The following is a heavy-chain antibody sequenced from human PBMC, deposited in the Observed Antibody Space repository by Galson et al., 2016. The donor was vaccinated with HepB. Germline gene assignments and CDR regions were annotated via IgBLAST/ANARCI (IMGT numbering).Heavy chain of an antibody. D-gene: IGHD3-3*01. CDR1: GFTFGTYA. Sequence: SLRLSCAASGFTFGTYAMSWVRQAPGKGLQWVSSISGSGDSTYYADSVKGRFTISRDNGKSSLYLHMNSLRGEDTAVYYCARSYDVWSGGGAFDIWGQGTMVIVSS. V-gene: IGHV3-23*01. CDR2: ISGSGDST. CDR3: ARSYDVWSGGGAFDI. J-gene: IGHJ3*02.